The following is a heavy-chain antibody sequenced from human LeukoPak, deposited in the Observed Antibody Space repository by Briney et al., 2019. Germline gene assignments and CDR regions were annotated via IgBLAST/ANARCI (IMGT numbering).Heavy chain of an antibody. CDR2: IYYSGST. CDR3: ARHARHYYDSSGYYYENADAFDI. D-gene: IGHD3-22*01. V-gene: IGHV4-39*01. CDR1: GGSISNSGYY. Sequence: SETLSLTCTVSGGSISNSGYYWGWVRQPPGKGLEWIGSIYYSGSTYYNPSLKSRVTISVDTSKNQFSLKLSSVTAADTAVYYCARHARHYYDSSGYYYENADAFDIWGQGTMVTVSS. J-gene: IGHJ3*02.